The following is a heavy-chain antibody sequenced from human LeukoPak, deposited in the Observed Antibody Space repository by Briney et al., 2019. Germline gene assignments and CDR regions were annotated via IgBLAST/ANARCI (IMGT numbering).Heavy chain of an antibody. Sequence: PGGSLRLSCAASGFTFSSYSMNWVRQAPGKGLEWVSHITASGTAMFYADSVRGRFTISRDNAKNSLYLQMNSLRAEDTAVYYCAKFKGHYGDSEYYFDYWGQGTLVTVSS. CDR3: AKFKGHYGDSEYYFDY. CDR2: ITASGTAM. D-gene: IGHD3-10*01. J-gene: IGHJ4*02. V-gene: IGHV3-21*05. CDR1: GFTFSSYS.